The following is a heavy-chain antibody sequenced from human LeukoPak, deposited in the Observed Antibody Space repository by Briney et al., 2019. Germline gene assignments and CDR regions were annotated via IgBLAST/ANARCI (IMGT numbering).Heavy chain of an antibody. V-gene: IGHV4-4*07. CDR3: AGESRDGYTKSYGGWYFDL. D-gene: IGHD5-24*01. Sequence: SETLSLTCTVSGGSISSYYWSWIRQPAGKGLEWIGRIYTSGSTNYNPSLKSRVTMSVDTSKNQFSLKLSSVTAADTAVYYCAGESRDGYTKSYGGWYFDLWGRGTLVTVSS. CDR1: GGSISSYY. J-gene: IGHJ2*01. CDR2: IYTSGST.